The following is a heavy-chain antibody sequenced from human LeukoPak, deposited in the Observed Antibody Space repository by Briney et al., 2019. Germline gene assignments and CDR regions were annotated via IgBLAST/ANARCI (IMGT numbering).Heavy chain of an antibody. D-gene: IGHD3-22*01. CDR2: VYSSGRT. J-gene: IGHJ6*03. CDR1: GGSISSGTYY. CDR3: TRGSIAYYYMDV. Sequence: SQTLSLTCTVSGGSISSGTYYWNWIRQPAGKGLEWIGRVYSSGRTNYNPSLKSRVTISVDTSKNQFSLKLSSVTAADTAVYYCTRGSIAYYYMDVWGKGTTVTISS. V-gene: IGHV4-61*02.